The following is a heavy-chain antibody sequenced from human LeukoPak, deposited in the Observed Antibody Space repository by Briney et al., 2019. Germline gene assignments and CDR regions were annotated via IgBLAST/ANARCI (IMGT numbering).Heavy chain of an antibody. CDR1: GGSISSYY. Sequence: SETLSLTCTVSGGSISSYYWSWIRQPPGKGLEWIGYIYYSGSTNYNPSLKSRVTISVDTSKNQFSLKLSSVAAADTAVYYCARVWYGKTDYWGQGTLATVSS. J-gene: IGHJ4*02. CDR2: IYYSGST. CDR3: ARVWYGKTDY. V-gene: IGHV4-59*08. D-gene: IGHD3-16*01.